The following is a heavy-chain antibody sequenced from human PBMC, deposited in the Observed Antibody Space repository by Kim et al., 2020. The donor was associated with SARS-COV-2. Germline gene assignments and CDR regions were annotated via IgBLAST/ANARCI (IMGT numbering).Heavy chain of an antibody. J-gene: IGHJ4*02. Sequence: GGSLRLSCVASGFTFTTYAMNWFRQAPGNGLELVSGISGGGGSTYYADSVKGRFTISRDSSKNTLYLQMSSLRADDTAVYYCAKELRMTTQTSGGDFFDNWGQGTLVAVSS. CDR2: ISGGGGST. D-gene: IGHD4-17*01. CDR3: AKELRMTTQTSGGDFFDN. CDR1: GFTFTTYA. V-gene: IGHV3-23*01.